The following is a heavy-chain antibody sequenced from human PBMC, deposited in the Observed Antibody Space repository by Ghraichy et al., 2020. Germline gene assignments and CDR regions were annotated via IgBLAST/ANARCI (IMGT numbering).Heavy chain of an antibody. CDR2: IKYDGSEK. CDR3: ARVPPGSSLDY. Sequence: GGSLRLSCAASGFTFSTYWMSWVRQAPGKGLEWVAIIKYDGSEKYYVDSVKGRFTISRDNAKNSLSLQMNTLRAEDTAVYYCARVPPGSSLDYWGQGTLVTVSS. CDR1: GFTFSTYW. V-gene: IGHV3-7*01. D-gene: IGHD1-26*01. J-gene: IGHJ4*02.